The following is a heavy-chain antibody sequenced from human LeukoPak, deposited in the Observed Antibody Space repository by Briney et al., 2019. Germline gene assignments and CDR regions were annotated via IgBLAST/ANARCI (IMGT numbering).Heavy chain of an antibody. J-gene: IGHJ5*02. CDR2: IYLGDSDT. V-gene: IGHV5-51*01. Sequence: GESLKISCTGSGYNFANCWIGWVRQMPGKGLEWMGIIYLGDSDTRYSPSFQGQVTISADKSISSAYLQWSSLKASDTAMYYCAMGPCGKEKSVGNWFDPWGQGTLVTVSS. D-gene: IGHD1-26*01. CDR3: AMGPCGKEKSVGNWFDP. CDR1: GYNFANCW.